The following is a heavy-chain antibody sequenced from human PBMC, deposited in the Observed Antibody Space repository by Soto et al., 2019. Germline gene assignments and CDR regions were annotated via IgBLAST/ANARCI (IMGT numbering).Heavy chain of an antibody. CDR3: TTGLVVAALTSDAFDI. Sequence: GGSLRLSCAASGFTFSNALMSWVRQAPGKGLEWVGRIKSKTDGGTTDYAAPVKGRFTISRDDSKNTLYLQMNSLKTEDTAVYYCTTGLVVAALTSDAFDIWGQGTMVTVSS. D-gene: IGHD2-15*01. CDR2: IKSKTDGGTT. CDR1: GFTFSNAL. J-gene: IGHJ3*02. V-gene: IGHV3-15*01.